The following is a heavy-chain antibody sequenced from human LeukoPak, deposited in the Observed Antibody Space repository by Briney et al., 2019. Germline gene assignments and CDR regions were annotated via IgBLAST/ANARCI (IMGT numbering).Heavy chain of an antibody. CDR1: GFTFSSYW. CDR3: ARGPAYSSGWYYYYYYYGMDV. J-gene: IGHJ6*02. Sequence: GGSLRLSCAASGFTFSSYWMSWVRQAPGKGLEWVANVKQDGSEKYYVDSVKGRFTISRDNAKNSLYLQMNSLRAEDTAVYYCARGPAYSSGWYYYYYYYGMDVWGQGTTVTVSS. V-gene: IGHV3-7*01. CDR2: VKQDGSEK. D-gene: IGHD6-19*01.